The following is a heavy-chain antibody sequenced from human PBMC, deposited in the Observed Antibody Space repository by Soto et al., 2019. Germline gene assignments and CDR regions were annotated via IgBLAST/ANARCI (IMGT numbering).Heavy chain of an antibody. CDR1: GGSISSSNW. D-gene: IGHD3-9*01. CDR3: ARDLRYFDWLYYGMDV. CDR2: IYHSGST. Sequence: QVQLQESGPGLVKPSGTLSLTCAVSGGSISSSNWWSWVRQPPGKGLEWIGEIYHSGSTNYNPSRKSRITISVDKSKNQFSLKLSSVTAADTAVYYCARDLRYFDWLYYGMDVWGQGTTVTVSS. J-gene: IGHJ6*02. V-gene: IGHV4-4*02.